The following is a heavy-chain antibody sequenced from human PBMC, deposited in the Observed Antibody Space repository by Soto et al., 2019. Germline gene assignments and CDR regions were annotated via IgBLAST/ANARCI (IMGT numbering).Heavy chain of an antibody. J-gene: IGHJ3*02. D-gene: IGHD6-19*01. V-gene: IGHV3-23*01. CDR3: ARVKAQILSSGWYGGDDI. CDR1: GFTFSTYS. CDR2: IRDSGHST. Sequence: EVQLLESGGGLVQPGGSLRLSCAASGFTFSTYSMTWVRQAPGKGLEWVSTIRDSGHSTHYADSVRGRFAISRDNSKNTLFLQMNSPRAEDTAVYYCARVKAQILSSGWYGGDDIWGQGTMVTVSS.